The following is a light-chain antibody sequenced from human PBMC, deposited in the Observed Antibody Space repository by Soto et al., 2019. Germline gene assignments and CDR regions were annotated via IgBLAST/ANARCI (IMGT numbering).Light chain of an antibody. CDR2: KAS. CDR1: QSISSW. V-gene: IGKV1-5*03. Sequence: DVQMTQSPSTLSASVGDRVTITCRASQSISSWLAWYQQKPGEAPKLLIYKASTLESGVPSNFSGSGSGTEFPLTISSLQPEDFATYYCQQYNSYPWTFGQGTKVDIK. J-gene: IGKJ1*01. CDR3: QQYNSYPWT.